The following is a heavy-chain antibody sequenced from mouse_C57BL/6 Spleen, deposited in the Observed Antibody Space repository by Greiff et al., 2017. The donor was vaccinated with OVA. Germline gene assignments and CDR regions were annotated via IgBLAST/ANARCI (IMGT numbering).Heavy chain of an antibody. J-gene: IGHJ1*03. CDR3: AGGDSWYFDV. Sequence: EVKLVESGGGLVKPGGSLKLSCAASGFTFSDYGMHWVRQAPEKGLEWVAYISSGSSTLYYADTVKGRFTISRDNAKNTLFLQMTSLRSEDTAMYYCAGGDSWYFDVWGTGTTVTVSS. CDR2: ISSGSSTL. V-gene: IGHV5-17*01. CDR1: GFTFSDYG.